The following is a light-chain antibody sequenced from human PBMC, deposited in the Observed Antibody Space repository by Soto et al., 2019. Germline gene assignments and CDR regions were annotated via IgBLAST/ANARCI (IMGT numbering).Light chain of an antibody. CDR3: QQYGSSPWT. CDR1: QSVSSN. CDR2: GAS. V-gene: IGKV3-20*01. Sequence: ETVLTQSPGTLSLSPGERATLSCRASQSVSSNLAWYQQKPGQAPRLLIYGASSRATGIPDRFSGSGSGTDFTLTIPRLEPEDFAVYYCQQYGSSPWTFGQGTKVEIK. J-gene: IGKJ1*01.